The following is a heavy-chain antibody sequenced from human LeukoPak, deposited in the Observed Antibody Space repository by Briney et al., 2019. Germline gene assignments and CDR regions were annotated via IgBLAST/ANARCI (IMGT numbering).Heavy chain of an antibody. Sequence: GGSLRLSCAASGFTVSRNYMSWVRQAPGKGLEWVSVIYSGGTTYCADSVKGRFTISRDNSKNTLYLQMNSLRAEDTAVYYCAKGPSIAARPGYLDLWGRGTLVTVSS. D-gene: IGHD6-6*01. J-gene: IGHJ2*01. CDR2: IYSGGTT. V-gene: IGHV3-53*01. CDR3: AKGPSIAARPGYLDL. CDR1: GFTVSRNY.